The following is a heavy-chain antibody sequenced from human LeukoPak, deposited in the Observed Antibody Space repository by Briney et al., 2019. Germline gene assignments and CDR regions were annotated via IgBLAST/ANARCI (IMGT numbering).Heavy chain of an antibody. Sequence: GGSLRLSCVASGFTFSSYAMSWVRQAPGKGLEWVSAISDRGGSTYYADSVKGRFTISRDNSKNTLYLQMNSLRAEDTAVYYCAKFVNVLRYFDWLIDYWGQGTLVTVSS. CDR2: ISDRGGST. J-gene: IGHJ4*02. V-gene: IGHV3-23*01. D-gene: IGHD3-9*01. CDR3: AKFVNVLRYFDWLIDY. CDR1: GFTFSSYA.